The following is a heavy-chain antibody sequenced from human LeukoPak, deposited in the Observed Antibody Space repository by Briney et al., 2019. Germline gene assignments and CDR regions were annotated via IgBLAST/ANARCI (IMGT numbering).Heavy chain of an antibody. Sequence: SPTLSLTFPVSGGSISSGSYYWSWIRPPAGKGLEWIGRIYTSGSTNYNPSLKSRVTISVDTSKNQFSLKLSSVTAADTAVYYCARGASGWSDFDYWGQGTLVTVSS. J-gene: IGHJ4*02. CDR3: ARGASGWSDFDY. CDR2: IYTSGST. D-gene: IGHD6-19*01. CDR1: GGSISSGSYY. V-gene: IGHV4-61*02.